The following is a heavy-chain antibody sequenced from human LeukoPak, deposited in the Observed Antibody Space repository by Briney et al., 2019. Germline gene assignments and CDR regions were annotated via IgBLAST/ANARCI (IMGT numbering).Heavy chain of an antibody. J-gene: IGHJ4*02. D-gene: IGHD5-24*01. V-gene: IGHV1-69*04. CDR1: GGTFSSYA. Sequence: GASVKVSCKASGGTFSSYAISWVRQAPGQGLEWMGRIIPILGIANYAQKFQGRVTITADKSTSTAYMELSSLRSEDTAVYYCARGYRHRWLQLYYFDYWGQGTLVTVSS. CDR2: IIPILGIA. CDR3: ARGYRHRWLQLYYFDY.